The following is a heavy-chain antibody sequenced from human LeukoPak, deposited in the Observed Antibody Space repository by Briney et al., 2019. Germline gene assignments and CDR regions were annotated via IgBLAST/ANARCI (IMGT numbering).Heavy chain of an antibody. D-gene: IGHD3-22*01. CDR3: TRHVIYYYDSSGEFDY. CDR2: IRSKANSYAT. Sequence: GGSLRLSCAASGFTFSGSAMHWFRQASGKGLEWVGRIRSKANSYATAYAASVKGRFTISRDDSKNTAYLQMNSLKTEDTAVYYCTRHVIYYYDSSGEFDYWGQGTLVTVSS. J-gene: IGHJ4*02. CDR1: GFTFSGSA. V-gene: IGHV3-73*01.